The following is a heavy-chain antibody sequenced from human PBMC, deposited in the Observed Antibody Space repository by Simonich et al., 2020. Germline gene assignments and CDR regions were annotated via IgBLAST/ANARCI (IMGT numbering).Heavy chain of an antibody. CDR3: ARANERDY. D-gene: IGHD1-1*01. CDR2: IICSSSYI. Sequence: EVQLVESGGGLVKPGGSLRLSCAASGFTFSSYSMNWVRQAPGKGLEWVSSIICSSSYIYYADSVKGRFTISRDNAKNSLYLQMNSLRAEDTAVYYCARANERDYWGQGTLVTVSS. J-gene: IGHJ4*02. V-gene: IGHV3-21*01. CDR1: GFTFSSYS.